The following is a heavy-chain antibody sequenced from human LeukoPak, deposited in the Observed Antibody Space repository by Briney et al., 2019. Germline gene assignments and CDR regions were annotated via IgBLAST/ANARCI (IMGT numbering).Heavy chain of an antibody. J-gene: IGHJ4*02. CDR3: AKAQGSGSYPGNYFDY. CDR1: GFTFSSYG. Sequence: GGSLRLSCAASGFTFSSYGMHWVRQAPGKGLEWVAVISYDGSNKYYADSVKGRFTISRDNSKNTLYLQMNSLRAEDTAVYYCAKAQGSGSYPGNYFDYWGQGTLVTVSS. D-gene: IGHD3-10*01. CDR2: ISYDGSNK. V-gene: IGHV3-30*18.